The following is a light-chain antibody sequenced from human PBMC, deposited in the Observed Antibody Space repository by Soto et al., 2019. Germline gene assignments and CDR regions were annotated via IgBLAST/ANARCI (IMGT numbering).Light chain of an antibody. CDR3: QKYGSAPRT. CDR2: DAS. V-gene: IGKV1-27*01. CDR1: LGINKY. J-gene: IGKJ1*01. Sequence: IQMTQSPSSLSASVGDRVTITCRASLGINKYLAWYQQKPGKAPALLIFDASTLQSGVPTRFSGSGSGKDCTLTITRLQPEDVGTYYFQKYGSAPRTFGPGTKVEV.